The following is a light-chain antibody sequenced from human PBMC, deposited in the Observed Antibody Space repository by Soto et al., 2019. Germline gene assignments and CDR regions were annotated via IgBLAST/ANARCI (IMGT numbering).Light chain of an antibody. V-gene: IGLV2-23*02. CDR2: EVN. Sequence: QSALTQPASVSGSPGQSITISCTGTSSDVGLYNLVSWYQHLPGKAPKLIIYEVNERPSGISDRFSGSKSGNTASLTISGLQDEDEADYYCCSYVGSSILMFGGGTKL. CDR1: SSDVGLYNL. J-gene: IGLJ3*02. CDR3: CSYVGSSILM.